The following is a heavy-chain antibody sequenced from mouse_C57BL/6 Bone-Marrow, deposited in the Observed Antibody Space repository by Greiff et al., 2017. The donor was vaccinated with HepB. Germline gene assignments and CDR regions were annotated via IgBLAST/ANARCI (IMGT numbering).Heavy chain of an antibody. Sequence: QVQLQQSGAELARPGASVKLSCKASGYTFTSYGISWVKQRTGQGLEWIGEIYPRSGNTYYNEKFKGKDTLTADKSSSTAYMELRSLTSEDSAVYFCASGRYYGRRPYFDVWGTGTTVTVAS. CDR2: IYPRSGNT. V-gene: IGHV1-81*01. CDR3: ASGRYYGRRPYFDV. D-gene: IGHD1-1*01. J-gene: IGHJ1*03. CDR1: GYTFTSYG.